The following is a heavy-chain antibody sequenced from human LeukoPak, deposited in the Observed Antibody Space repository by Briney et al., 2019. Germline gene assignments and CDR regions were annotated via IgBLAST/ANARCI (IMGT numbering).Heavy chain of an antibody. CDR3: AGTELGYCTVTGCPLES. Sequence: SQTLSLTCNVSGASLSSYFWSWIRQPPGKGLEWIGYIYYDGYPNYSPSLRSRITISVEKSKSQFSLNLRSVTAADTALYFCAGTELGYCTVTGCPLESWGQGTLVTVSS. CDR2: IYYDGYP. CDR1: GASLSSYF. V-gene: IGHV4-59*01. D-gene: IGHD2-8*02. J-gene: IGHJ4*02.